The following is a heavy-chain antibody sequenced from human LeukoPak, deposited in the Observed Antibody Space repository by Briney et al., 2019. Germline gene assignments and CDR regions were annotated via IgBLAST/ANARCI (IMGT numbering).Heavy chain of an antibody. CDR1: GYTLTELS. V-gene: IGHV1-24*01. CDR2: FDPEDGET. CDR3: ATGKESTWYYDSSGYHHALPTDYDAFDI. Sequence: ASVKVSCKVSGYTLTELSMHWVRQAPGKGLEWMGGFDPEDGETIYAQKFQGRVTMTEDTSTDTAYMELSSLRSEHTAVYYCATGKESTWYYDSSGYHHALPTDYDAFDIWGQGTMVTVSS. D-gene: IGHD3-22*01. J-gene: IGHJ3*02.